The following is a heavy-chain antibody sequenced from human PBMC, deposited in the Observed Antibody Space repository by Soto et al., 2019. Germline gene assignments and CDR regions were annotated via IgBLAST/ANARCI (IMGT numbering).Heavy chain of an antibody. CDR2: IKQDGSEK. V-gene: IGHV3-7*01. CDR3: ARGGRDIVLMVYAMPEDYYYGMDV. CDR1: GFTFSSYW. J-gene: IGHJ6*02. D-gene: IGHD2-8*01. Sequence: LRLSCAASGFTFSSYWMSWVRQAPGKGLEWVANIKQDGSEKYYVDSVKGRFTISRDNAKNSLYLQMNSLRAEDTAVYYCARGGRDIVLMVYAMPEDYYYGMDVWGQGTTVTVSS.